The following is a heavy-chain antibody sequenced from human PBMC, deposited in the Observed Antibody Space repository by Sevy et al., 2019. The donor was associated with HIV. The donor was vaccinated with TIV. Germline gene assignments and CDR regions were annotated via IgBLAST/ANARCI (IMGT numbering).Heavy chain of an antibody. D-gene: IGHD3-10*01. Sequence: GGSLRLSCAASGFTFSSYWMHWVRQAPGKGLVWVSRINSDGSSTSYADSGKGRFTISRDNDKNKLALQLNNLRAEDTAVYYCARRITIVRGVISDLMDVWGQGTTVTVSS. V-gene: IGHV3-74*01. CDR2: INSDGSST. CDR3: ARRITIVRGVISDLMDV. CDR1: GFTFSSYW. J-gene: IGHJ6*02.